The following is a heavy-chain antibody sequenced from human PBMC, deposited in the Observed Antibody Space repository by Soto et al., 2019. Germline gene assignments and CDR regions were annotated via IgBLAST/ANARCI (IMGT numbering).Heavy chain of an antibody. CDR1: GGTFSSYA. V-gene: IGHV1-69*13. CDR2: IIPIFGTA. J-gene: IGHJ4*02. CDR3: ARGPGGATIFDY. D-gene: IGHD1-26*01. Sequence: ASVKVSCKASGGTFSSYAISWMRQAPGQGLEWMGGIIPIFGTANYAQKFQGRVTITADESTSTAYMELSSLRSEDTAVYYCARGPGGATIFDYWGQGTLVTVSS.